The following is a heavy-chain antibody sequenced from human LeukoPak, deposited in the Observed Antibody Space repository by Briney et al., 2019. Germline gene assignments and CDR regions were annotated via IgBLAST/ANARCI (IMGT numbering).Heavy chain of an antibody. Sequence: PGGSLRLSCSASGFTFSSYAMSWVRQAPGKGLEWVSAISGSGGSTYNADSVKGRFTISRDNSKNTLYLQMNSLRAEDTAVYYCAKRSYCSGGSCSNYFDYWGQGTLVTVSS. CDR2: ISGSGGST. V-gene: IGHV3-23*01. D-gene: IGHD2-15*01. CDR3: AKRSYCSGGSCSNYFDY. J-gene: IGHJ4*02. CDR1: GFTFSSYA.